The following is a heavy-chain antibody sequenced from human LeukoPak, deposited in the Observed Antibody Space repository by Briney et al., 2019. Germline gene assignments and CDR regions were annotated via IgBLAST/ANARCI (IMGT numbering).Heavy chain of an antibody. Sequence: SETLSLTCVVYGGSFSGYYWSWIRQPPGKGLEWIGEINHSGSTNYNPSLKSRVTISVDTSKNQFSLKLSSVTAADTAVYYCARFSAAYYYYGMDVWGQGTTVTVS. CDR3: ARFSAAYYYYGMDV. V-gene: IGHV4-34*01. D-gene: IGHD6-19*01. J-gene: IGHJ6*02. CDR1: GGSFSGYY. CDR2: INHSGST.